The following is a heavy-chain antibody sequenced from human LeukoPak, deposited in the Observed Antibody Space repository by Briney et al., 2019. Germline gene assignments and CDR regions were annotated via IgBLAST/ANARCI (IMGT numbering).Heavy chain of an antibody. Sequence: GGSLRLSCAASGFTFSSYAMSWVRLAPGKGLECVSGISGSGSSTYYADSVEGRFTISRDNSKNTLYLQMSSLRAEDTALYYCAKGKVPADLPKYYFDQWGQGTLVTVSS. CDR1: GFTFSSYA. J-gene: IGHJ4*02. D-gene: IGHD2-2*01. CDR3: AKGKVPADLPKYYFDQ. CDR2: ISGSGSST. V-gene: IGHV3-23*01.